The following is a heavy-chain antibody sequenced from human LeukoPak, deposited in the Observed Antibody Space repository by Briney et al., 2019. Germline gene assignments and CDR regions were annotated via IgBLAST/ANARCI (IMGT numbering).Heavy chain of an antibody. CDR1: GFTFSSYG. D-gene: IGHD4-23*01. CDR2: IWYDGSNK. Sequence: PGGSLRLSCAASGFTFSSYGMHWVRQAPGKGLEWVAVIWYDGSNKYYADSVKGRFTISRDNSKNTLYLQMNSLRAEDTAVYYCASPGAYGGNSDYWGQGTLVTVSS. V-gene: IGHV3-33*01. J-gene: IGHJ4*02. CDR3: ASPGAYGGNSDY.